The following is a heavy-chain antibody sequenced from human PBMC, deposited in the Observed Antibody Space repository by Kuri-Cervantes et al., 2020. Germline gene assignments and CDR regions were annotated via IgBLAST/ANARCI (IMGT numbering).Heavy chain of an antibody. Sequence: ASVKVSCKASGYTFTSYGISWVRQAPGQGLEWMGWISAYNGNTNYAQELQGRVTMITDTSMSTAYMELRSLRSDDTAVYYCARDTYYYDSSSAFDIWGQGTMVTVSS. D-gene: IGHD3-22*01. CDR3: ARDTYYYDSSSAFDI. V-gene: IGHV1-18*01. CDR1: GYTFTSYG. CDR2: ISAYNGNT. J-gene: IGHJ3*02.